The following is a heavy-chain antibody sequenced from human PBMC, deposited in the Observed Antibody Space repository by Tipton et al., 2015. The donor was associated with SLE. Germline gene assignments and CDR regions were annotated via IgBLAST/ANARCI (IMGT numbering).Heavy chain of an antibody. D-gene: IGHD1-1*01. Sequence: TLSLTCTVSGGSVSSYYWSWIRQPAGKGLEWIGRIYTSGSTNYNPSLKSRVTMSVDTSKNQFSLKLSSVTAADTAVYYCARIGGQLGPRGAFDIWGQGTMVTVSS. J-gene: IGHJ3*02. CDR3: ARIGGQLGPRGAFDI. CDR2: IYTSGST. CDR1: GGSVSSYY. V-gene: IGHV4-4*07.